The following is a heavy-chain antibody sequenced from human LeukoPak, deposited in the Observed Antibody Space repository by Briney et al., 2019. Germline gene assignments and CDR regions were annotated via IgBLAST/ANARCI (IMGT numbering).Heavy chain of an antibody. CDR1: GGSISSGGYY. J-gene: IGHJ5*02. V-gene: IGHV4-31*03. Sequence: SQTLSLTCTVSGGSISSGGYYWCWIRQHPGKGLEWIGYIYYSGSTSYNPSLKSRVTISVDTSKNQFSLKLSSVTAADTAVYYCARGGVVVVPAAKFLYSRTAGYWFDPWGQGTLVTVSS. D-gene: IGHD2-2*01. CDR2: IYYSGST. CDR3: ARGGVVVVPAAKFLYSRTAGYWFDP.